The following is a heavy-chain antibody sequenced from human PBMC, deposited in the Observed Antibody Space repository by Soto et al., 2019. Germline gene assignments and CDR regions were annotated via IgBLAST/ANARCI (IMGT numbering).Heavy chain of an antibody. J-gene: IGHJ4*02. CDR3: ARDSGSIAVAGNFDY. CDR2: INPNSGGT. V-gene: IGHV1-2*04. CDR1: GYTFTGYY. D-gene: IGHD6-19*01. Sequence: ASVKVSCKASGYTFTGYYMHWLRQAPGQGLEWMGWINPNSGGTNYAQKFQGWVTMTRDTSISTAYMELSRLRSDDTAVYYCARDSGSIAVAGNFDYWGQGTLVTVSS.